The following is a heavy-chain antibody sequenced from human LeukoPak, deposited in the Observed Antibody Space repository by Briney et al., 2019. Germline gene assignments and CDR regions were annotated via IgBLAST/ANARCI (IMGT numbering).Heavy chain of an antibody. CDR2: ISSNGGST. J-gene: IGHJ6*03. CDR1: GFTFSSYA. CDR3: AKDLGYYYYYMDV. Sequence: GGSLRLSCAASGFTFSSYAMHWVRQAPGKGLEYVSAISSNGGSTYYANSVKGRFTISRDNSKNMLYLQMNSLRAEDTAVYYCAKDLGYYYYYMDVWGKGTTVTVSS. V-gene: IGHV3-64*01.